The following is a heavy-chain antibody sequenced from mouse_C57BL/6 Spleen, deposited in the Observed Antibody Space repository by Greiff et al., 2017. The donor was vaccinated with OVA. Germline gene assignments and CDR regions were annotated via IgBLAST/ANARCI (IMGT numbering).Heavy chain of an antibody. CDR2: IHPNSGST. J-gene: IGHJ4*01. CDR3: ASEAQAKGD. V-gene: IGHV1-64*01. D-gene: IGHD3-2*02. CDR1: GYTFTSYW. Sequence: QVQLQQPGAELVKPGASVKLSCKASGYTFTSYWMHWVKQRPEQGLEWIGMIHPNSGSTNYNEKFKSKATLTVDKSSSTAYMQRSSLTSEDAAVYYCASEAQAKGDWGQGTSVTVSS.